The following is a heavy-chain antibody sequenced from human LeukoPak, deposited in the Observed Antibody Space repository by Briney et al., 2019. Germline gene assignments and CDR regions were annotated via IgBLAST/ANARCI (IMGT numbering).Heavy chain of an antibody. J-gene: IGHJ6*02. CDR1: EGTFTSYA. CDR2: IIPMIGIT. Sequence: SVKVSCKASEGTFTSYAIEWVRQAPGQGLEWMGRIIPMIGITDHAQKFQGRVTIDADKFTSTAYTELRSLRSEDTAVYYCARRINYYDNNGPLYGLDVWGQGTTVTVSS. CDR3: ARRINYYDNNGPLYGLDV. V-gene: IGHV1-69*04. D-gene: IGHD3-16*01.